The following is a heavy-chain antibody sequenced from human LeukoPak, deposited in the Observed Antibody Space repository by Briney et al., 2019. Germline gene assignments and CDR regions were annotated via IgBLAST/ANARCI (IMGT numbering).Heavy chain of an antibody. CDR3: ARDHTAMVLMGAFDI. J-gene: IGHJ3*02. CDR1: GFTFSDYY. Sequence: GGSLRLSCAASGFTFSDYYMSWIRQAPGKGLEWVSYISSSGSTIYYADSVKGRFTISRDNAKNSLYLQMNSLRAEDTAVYYCARDHTAMVLMGAFDIWGQGTMVTVPS. V-gene: IGHV3-11*01. D-gene: IGHD5-18*01. CDR2: ISSSGSTI.